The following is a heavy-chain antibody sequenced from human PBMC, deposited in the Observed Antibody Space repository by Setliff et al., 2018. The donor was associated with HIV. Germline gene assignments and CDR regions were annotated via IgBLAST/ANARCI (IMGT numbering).Heavy chain of an antibody. J-gene: IGHJ5*02. V-gene: IGHV1-24*01. CDR1: GYTLTELS. Sequence: ASVKVSCKVSGYTLTELSMHWLRQAPGKGLEWMGGFDPEDGETIYAQKFQGRVTMTEDTSTDTAYMELSSLRSEDTAVYYCATDLKGSQSYYYGSGSYSGFDPWGQGTLVTVSS. CDR2: FDPEDGET. D-gene: IGHD3-10*01. CDR3: ATDLKGSQSYYYGSGSYSGFDP.